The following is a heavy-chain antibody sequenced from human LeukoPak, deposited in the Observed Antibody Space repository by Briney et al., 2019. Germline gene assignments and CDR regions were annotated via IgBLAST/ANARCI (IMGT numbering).Heavy chain of an antibody. CDR2: VNSDGSWT. J-gene: IGHJ4*02. V-gene: IGHV3-74*01. CDR3: VSFYETN. D-gene: IGHD2-2*01. Sequence: GGSLRLSCAASGNYWMHWVRQAPGKGLVWVSHVNSDGSWTSHADSAKGRFTISKDNAKNTVYLQMNNLRTEDTAVYYCVSFYETNWGRGTLVTVTS. CDR1: GNYW.